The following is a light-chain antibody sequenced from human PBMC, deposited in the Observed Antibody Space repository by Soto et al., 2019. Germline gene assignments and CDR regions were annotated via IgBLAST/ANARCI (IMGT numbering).Light chain of an antibody. J-gene: IGKJ1*01. CDR3: MQSKQRPLT. Sequence: ETVLTPSPLSLPVTPGAPSSISYRSSQSLLHDNGNSYLAWYLLKPGQPPLLLLYWGSHRATGVPDRFSGSGSGTEFTLKISSVQAEDVGVYYCMQSKQRPLTFGQGTKVDIK. CDR1: QSLLHDNGNSY. V-gene: IGKV2-28*01. CDR2: WGS.